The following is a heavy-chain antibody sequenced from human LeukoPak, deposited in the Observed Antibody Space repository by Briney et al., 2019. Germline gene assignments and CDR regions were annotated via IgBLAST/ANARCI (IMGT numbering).Heavy chain of an antibody. CDR1: GYTFTSYY. CDR2: INPSGGST. CDR3: ARGGSGSGYLYYFDS. D-gene: IGHD3-10*01. Sequence: ASVKVSCKASGYTFTSYYMHWVRQAPGQGLEWMGMINPSGGSTNYAQQFQGRVTMTRDTSITTAYMEVSGRTSDDTAVYYCARGGSGSGYLYYFDSWGQGTLVSVSS. V-gene: IGHV1-46*01. J-gene: IGHJ4*02.